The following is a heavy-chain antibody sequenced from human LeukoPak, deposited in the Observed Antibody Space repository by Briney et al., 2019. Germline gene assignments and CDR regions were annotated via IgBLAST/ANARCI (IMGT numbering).Heavy chain of an antibody. J-gene: IGHJ6*02. CDR2: INHSGST. CDR3: ARVRGPYYYGSGSKYYYGMDV. V-gene: IGHV4-34*01. CDR1: GGTFSGYY. D-gene: IGHD3-10*01. Sequence: SETLSLTCAVYGGTFSGYYWSWIRQPPGKGLEWIGEINHSGSTNYNPSLKSRVTLSVDTSKNQFSLKLSSVTAADTAVYYCARVRGPYYYGSGSKYYYGMDVWGQGTTVTVSS.